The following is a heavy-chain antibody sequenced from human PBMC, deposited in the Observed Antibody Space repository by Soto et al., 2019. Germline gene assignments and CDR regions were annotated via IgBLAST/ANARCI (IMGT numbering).Heavy chain of an antibody. CDR2: ISYDGSNK. D-gene: IGHD2-2*01. CDR1: GFTFSSYG. CDR3: AKDPRRGTSCCVANWFDP. V-gene: IGHV3-30*18. Sequence: QVQLVESGGGVVQPGRSLRLSCAASGFTFSSYGMHWVRQAPGKGLEWVAVISYDGSNKYYADSVKGRFTISRDNSKNTXXLQMNSLRAEDTAVYYCAKDPRRGTSCCVANWFDPWGQGTLVTVSS. J-gene: IGHJ5*02.